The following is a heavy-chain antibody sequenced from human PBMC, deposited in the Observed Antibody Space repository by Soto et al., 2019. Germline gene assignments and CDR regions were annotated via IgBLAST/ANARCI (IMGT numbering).Heavy chain of an antibody. V-gene: IGHV3-21*01. CDR3: ARDHGPSSRIIRYGMDV. D-gene: IGHD6-13*01. Sequence: GGSLRLSCAASGFTFSSYSMNWVRQAPGKGLEWVSSISSSSSYIYYADSVKGRFTISRDNAKNSLYLQMNSLRAEDTAVYYCARDHGPSSRIIRYGMDVWGQGTTVTVSS. J-gene: IGHJ6*02. CDR2: ISSSSSYI. CDR1: GFTFSSYS.